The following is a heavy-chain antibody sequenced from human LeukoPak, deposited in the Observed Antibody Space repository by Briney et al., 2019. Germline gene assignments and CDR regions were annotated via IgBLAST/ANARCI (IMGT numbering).Heavy chain of an antibody. CDR3: AGHHPRNTVDF. J-gene: IGHJ4*02. V-gene: IGHV4-59*08. CDR1: GGSISSYY. CDR2: ISDIGRI. D-gene: IGHD2-8*02. Sequence: SETLSLTCTVSGGSISSYYWSWIRQPPGKGLEWIAYISDIGRINYNPSLKSRVTISLATSKNQFSLKLSSVTAADTAVYYCAGHHPRNTVDFWGQGTLVTVSS.